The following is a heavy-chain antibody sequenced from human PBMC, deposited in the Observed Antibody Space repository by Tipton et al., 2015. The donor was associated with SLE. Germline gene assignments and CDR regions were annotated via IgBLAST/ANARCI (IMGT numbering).Heavy chain of an antibody. CDR1: GFTFSSYA. D-gene: IGHD6-13*01. CDR3: ARASSRDAFDI. V-gene: IGHV3-23*01. Sequence: SLRLSCAASGFTFSSYAMSWVRQAPGKGLEWVSAISGSGGSTYYADSVKGRFTISRDNSKNTLYLQMNSLRAEDMALYYCARASSRDAFDIWGQGTMVTVSS. J-gene: IGHJ3*02. CDR2: ISGSGGST.